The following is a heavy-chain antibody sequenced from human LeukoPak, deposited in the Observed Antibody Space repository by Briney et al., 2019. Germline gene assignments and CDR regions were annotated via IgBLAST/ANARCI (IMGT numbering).Heavy chain of an antibody. CDR2: IYYSGST. D-gene: IGHD4-17*01. V-gene: IGHV4-59*01. CDR3: ASSVTMDAFDI. CDR1: GGSISSDY. Sequence: SETLSLTCTVSGGSISSDYWSWIRQPPGKGLERIGYIYYSGSTNYNPSLKRRVTISVDTSKNQFSLKLSSVTAADTAVYYCASSVTMDAFDIWGLGKMVPVSS. J-gene: IGHJ3*02.